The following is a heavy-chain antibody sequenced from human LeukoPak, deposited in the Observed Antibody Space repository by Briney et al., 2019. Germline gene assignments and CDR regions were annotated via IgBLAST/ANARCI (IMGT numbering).Heavy chain of an antibody. Sequence: GGSLRLSCVGSGFTLQNYQMNWVRQAPGKGLEWISYIHSTGSSTYYADSVKGRFTVSRDNAKNSLYLDMNSLRGEDTALYYCARVGYYYGLGSVPGGQAFDVWGHGTMVTVSS. D-gene: IGHD3-10*01. CDR1: GFTLQNYQ. CDR3: ARVGYYYGLGSVPGGQAFDV. J-gene: IGHJ3*01. V-gene: IGHV3-48*03. CDR2: IHSTGSST.